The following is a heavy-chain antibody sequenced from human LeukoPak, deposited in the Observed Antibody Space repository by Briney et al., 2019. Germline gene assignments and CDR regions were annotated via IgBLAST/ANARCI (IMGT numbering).Heavy chain of an antibody. V-gene: IGHV3-23*01. D-gene: IGHD2-15*01. Sequence: GGSLRLSCAASGFTFSSYAMSWVRQAPGKGLEWVSAISGSGGSTYYADSVKGRFTISRDNSKNTLYLQMNSLRAEETAVYYCAKAEGYCSGGSCYPFFDYWGQGTLVTVSS. CDR3: AKAEGYCSGGSCYPFFDY. CDR1: GFTFSSYA. J-gene: IGHJ4*02. CDR2: ISGSGGST.